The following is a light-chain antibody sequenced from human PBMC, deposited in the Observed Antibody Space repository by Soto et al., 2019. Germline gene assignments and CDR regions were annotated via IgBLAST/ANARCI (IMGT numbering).Light chain of an antibody. J-gene: IGKJ1*01. V-gene: IGKV3-11*01. CDR2: DAS. CDR3: QQYGTYLWT. Sequence: EIVLTQSPATLSLSPGERATLSCRASQSVSSYLAWYQQKSGQAPRLLIYDASNRATGIPARFSGSGSGTDFTLTISSLQPDDFATYYCQQYGTYLWTFGQGTKVDIK. CDR1: QSVSSY.